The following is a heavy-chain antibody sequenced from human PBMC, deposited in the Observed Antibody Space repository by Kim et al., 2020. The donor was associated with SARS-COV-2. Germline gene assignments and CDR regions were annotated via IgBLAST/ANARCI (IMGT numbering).Heavy chain of an antibody. V-gene: IGHV3-23*01. D-gene: IGHD5-18*01. Sequence: GGSLRLSCAASGFTFSSYAMSWVRQAPGKGLEWVSAISGSGGSTYYADSVKGRFTISRDNSKNTLYLQMNSLRAEDTAVYYCAKDRPGYSYGYGWFDPWGQGTLVTVSS. CDR3: AKDRPGYSYGYGWFDP. CDR1: GFTFSSYA. CDR2: ISGSGGST. J-gene: IGHJ5*02.